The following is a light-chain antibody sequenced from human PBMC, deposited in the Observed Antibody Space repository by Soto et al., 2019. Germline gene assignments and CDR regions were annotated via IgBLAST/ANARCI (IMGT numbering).Light chain of an antibody. V-gene: IGKV1-39*01. Sequence: DVQMTRSPSSLSASVGDRVTITCRARQNINSYLNWYQQKPGKAPKLLIYAASSLQSGVPPRFSGSGSGTDFTLTVSSLQPEDFATYYCHQSYDIPTFGQGTRLEIK. J-gene: IGKJ5*01. CDR3: HQSYDIPT. CDR2: AAS. CDR1: QNINSY.